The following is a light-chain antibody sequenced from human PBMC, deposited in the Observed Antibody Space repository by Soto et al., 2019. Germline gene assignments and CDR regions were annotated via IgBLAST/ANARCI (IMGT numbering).Light chain of an antibody. Sequence: QSALTQPASVSGSPGQSITISCTGTSSDVGGYNYVSWYQQHAGKAPKLMIYDVSNRPSGVSNRFSGSKSGNTASLTISGLQAEDEADYYCSSFTRSSTYVFGTGTQLTVL. CDR3: SSFTRSSTYV. CDR1: SSDVGGYNY. J-gene: IGLJ1*01. CDR2: DVS. V-gene: IGLV2-14*01.